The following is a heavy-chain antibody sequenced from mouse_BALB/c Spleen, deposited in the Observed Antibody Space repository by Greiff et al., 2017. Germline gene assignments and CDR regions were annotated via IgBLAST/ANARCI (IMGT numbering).Heavy chain of an antibody. Sequence: DVKLVESGGDLVKPGGSLKLSCAASGFTFSSYGMSWVRQTPDKRLEWVATISSGGSYTYYPDSVKGRFTISRDNAKNTLYLQMSSLKSEDTAMYYCARRRYDGYAMDYWGQGTSVTVSS. CDR1: GFTFSSYG. D-gene: IGHD2-14*01. CDR3: ARRRYDGYAMDY. V-gene: IGHV5-6*02. J-gene: IGHJ4*01. CDR2: ISSGGSYT.